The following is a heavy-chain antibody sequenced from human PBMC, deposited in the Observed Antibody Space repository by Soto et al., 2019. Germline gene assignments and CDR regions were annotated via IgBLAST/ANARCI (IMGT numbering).Heavy chain of an antibody. CDR1: GFIFGNFW. CDR3: ARGTGGATSSGKDQFDY. J-gene: IGHJ4*02. D-gene: IGHD1-26*01. CDR2: IKQDGSEK. Sequence: EVQLVESGGGLVQPGGSLRLSCAGSGFIFGNFWMTWVRQAPGKGLEWVANIKQDGSEKYYVDSVKGRFTISRDNVKNSLYLQMKSLRSEDTAVYYCARGTGGATSSGKDQFDYWGQGTLVPVSS. V-gene: IGHV3-7*01.